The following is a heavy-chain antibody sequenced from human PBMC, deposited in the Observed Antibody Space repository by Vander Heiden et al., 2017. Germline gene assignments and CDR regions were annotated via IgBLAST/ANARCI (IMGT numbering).Heavy chain of an antibody. CDR3: ARRTKERSYFDY. Sequence: QVQLQESGPGLVKPSQTLSLTCTVSGGSISSGGYYWSWIRQHPGKGLEWIGYIYYSGSTYYNPALKSRVTISVDTSKKKFSLKLSSVTAADTAVYYCARRTKERSYFDYWVQGTLVTVSS. V-gene: IGHV4-31*03. J-gene: IGHJ4*02. D-gene: IGHD6-25*01. CDR2: IYYSGST. CDR1: GGSISSGGYY.